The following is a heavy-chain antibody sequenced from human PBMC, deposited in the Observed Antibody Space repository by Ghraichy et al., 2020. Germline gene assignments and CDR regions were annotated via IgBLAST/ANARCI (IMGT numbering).Heavy chain of an antibody. J-gene: IGHJ3*02. V-gene: IGHV4-4*09. CDR2: IYTSGST. D-gene: IGHD4-17*01. CDR1: GGSISSYY. CDR3: ARQDWRGWYGDYVGGAFDI. Sequence: SETLSLTCTVSGGSISSYYWSWIRQPPGKGLEWIGYIYTSGSTNYNPSLKSRVTISVDTSKNQFSLKLSSVTAADTAVYYCARQDWRGWYGDYVGGAFDIWGQGTMVTVSS.